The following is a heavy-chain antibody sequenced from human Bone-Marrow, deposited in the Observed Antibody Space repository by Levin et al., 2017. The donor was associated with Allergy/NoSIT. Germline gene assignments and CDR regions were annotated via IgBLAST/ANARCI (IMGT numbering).Heavy chain of an antibody. CDR3: AREYYMDV. J-gene: IGHJ6*03. V-gene: IGHV4-38-2*02. Sequence: SQTLSLTCAVSGYSMRSDYYWGWIRQPPGKGLEWIGNINESGSTKYNPSLKSRVTISVDTSKNQFSLQLNSVTAADTAVYCCAREYYMDVWGKGTKVTVSS. CDR2: INESGST. CDR1: GYSMRSDYY.